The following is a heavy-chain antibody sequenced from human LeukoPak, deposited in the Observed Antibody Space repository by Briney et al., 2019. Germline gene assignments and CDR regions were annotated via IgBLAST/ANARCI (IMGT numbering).Heavy chain of an antibody. Sequence: SETLSLTCTVSGYSISSGYYWGWIRQPPGKGLEWIGSIYHSGSTYYNPSLKSRVTISVDTSKNQFSLKLSSVTAADTAVYYCARARWELLSYFDYWGQGTLVTVSS. CDR2: IYHSGST. J-gene: IGHJ4*02. CDR1: GYSISSGYY. V-gene: IGHV4-38-2*02. D-gene: IGHD1-26*01. CDR3: ARARWELLSYFDY.